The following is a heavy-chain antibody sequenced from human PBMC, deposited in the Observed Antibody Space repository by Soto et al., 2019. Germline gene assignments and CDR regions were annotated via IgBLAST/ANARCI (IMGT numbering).Heavy chain of an antibody. D-gene: IGHD2-21*02. CDR2: INPSGGST. CDR3: ARGLAYCGGDCYLTPDAFDI. V-gene: IGHV1-46*01. Sequence: ASVKVSCKASGYTFTSYYMDWVRQAPGQGLEWMGIINPSGGSTSYAQKFQGRVTMTRDTSTSTVYMELSSLRSEDTAVYYCARGLAYCGGDCYLTPDAFDIWGQGTMVTVSS. J-gene: IGHJ3*02. CDR1: GYTFTSYY.